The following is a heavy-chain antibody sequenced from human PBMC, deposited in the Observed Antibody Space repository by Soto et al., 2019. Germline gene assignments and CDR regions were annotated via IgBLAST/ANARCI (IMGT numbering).Heavy chain of an antibody. J-gene: IGHJ6*02. D-gene: IGHD6-13*01. Sequence: SETLSLTCTVSGGSISSGGYYWSWIRQHPGKGLEWIGYIYYSGSTYYNPSLKSRVTISVDTSKNQFSLKLSSGTAADTAVYYCASREIAAAVKTYYYGMDVWGQGTTVTV. V-gene: IGHV4-31*03. CDR3: ASREIAAAVKTYYYGMDV. CDR2: IYYSGST. CDR1: GGSISSGGYY.